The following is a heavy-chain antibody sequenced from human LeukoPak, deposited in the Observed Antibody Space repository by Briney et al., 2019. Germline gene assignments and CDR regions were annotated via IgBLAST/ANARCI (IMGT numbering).Heavy chain of an antibody. CDR3: ARPPSYYDFWSGYYDH. Sequence: GGSLRLSGAASGFTFSSYWRSWVRQAPGKGREWLANIKQDGSEKYQVDSVKGQFTICRDKAKNSLYLQMNSLRAEDTAVYYCARPPSYYDFWSGYYDHWGQGTLVTVSS. CDR1: GFTFSSYW. CDR2: IKQDGSEK. J-gene: IGHJ4*02. V-gene: IGHV3-7*01. D-gene: IGHD3-3*01.